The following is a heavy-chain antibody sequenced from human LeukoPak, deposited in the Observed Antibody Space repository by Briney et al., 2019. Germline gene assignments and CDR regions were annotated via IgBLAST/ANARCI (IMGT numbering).Heavy chain of an antibody. CDR1: GITLSNYG. J-gene: IGHJ4*02. V-gene: IGHV3-23*01. D-gene: IGHD3-10*01. CDR2: LSGSGGGT. CDR3: AKRGVVVRVFLVGFHKEAYYFDS. Sequence: TGGSLRLSCAVPGITLSNYGMSWVRQAPGKGLEWVAGLSGSGGGTNYADSVQGRFTISRDNPKNTLYLQMNSLRAEDTAVYFCAKRGVVVRVFLVGFHKEAYYFDSWGQGALVTVSS.